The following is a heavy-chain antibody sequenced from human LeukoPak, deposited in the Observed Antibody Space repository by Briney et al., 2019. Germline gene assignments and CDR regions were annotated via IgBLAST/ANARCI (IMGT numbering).Heavy chain of an antibody. CDR3: ASMGDYYDSSGYYPFDY. D-gene: IGHD3-22*01. J-gene: IGHJ4*02. CDR2: INHSGST. V-gene: IGHV4-34*01. Sequence: PSETLSLTCAVYGGSFSGYYWSWIRQPPGKGLEWIGEINHSGSTNYNPSLKSRVTISVDTSKNQFSLELSSVTAADTAVYYCASMGDYYDSSGYYPFDYWGQGTLVTVSS. CDR1: GGSFSGYY.